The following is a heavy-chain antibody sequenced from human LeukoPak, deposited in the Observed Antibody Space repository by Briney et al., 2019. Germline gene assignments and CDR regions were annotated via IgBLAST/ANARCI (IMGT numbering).Heavy chain of an antibody. CDR3: ARGAYGDYDS. V-gene: IGHV3-23*01. CDR2: SAGADST. J-gene: IGHJ5*01. D-gene: IGHD4-17*01. Sequence: GGSLRLSCAASAFTFSSYAMSWVRQAPGEGLERVSASAGADSTYYADSVQGRFTISRDNSKNTLYLQMSGLRAEDTAVYFCARGAYGDYDSWGQGTLVTVSS. CDR1: AFTFSSYA.